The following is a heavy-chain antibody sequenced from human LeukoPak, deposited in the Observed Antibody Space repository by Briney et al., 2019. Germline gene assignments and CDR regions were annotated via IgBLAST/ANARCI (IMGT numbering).Heavy chain of an antibody. CDR3: ARDTTAYNWFDP. CDR1: GGSISSYY. V-gene: IGHV4-4*07. D-gene: IGHD4-17*01. CDR2: IYSSGST. Sequence: SETLSLTCTVSGGSISSYYWSWIRQPAGKGLEWIGRIYSSGSTNYNPSLKGRVAMSVDTSDNQFSLKLSSVTAADTAVYYCARDTTAYNWFDPWGQGTLVTVSS. J-gene: IGHJ5*02.